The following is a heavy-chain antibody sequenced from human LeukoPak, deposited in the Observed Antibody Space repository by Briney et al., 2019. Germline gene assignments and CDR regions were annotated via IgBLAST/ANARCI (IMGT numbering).Heavy chain of an antibody. J-gene: IGHJ4*02. CDR1: GFSLSDYW. V-gene: IGHV3-7*01. CDR3: ATDGVSFDY. D-gene: IGHD2-8*01. Sequence: GGSLRLSCVASGFSLSDYWMSWVRQSPGKGLEWVANINRDGSDKYYADSVEGRFTISRDNAKNSVFLQMNSLRAEDTATYYCATDGVSFDYWGQGILVTVSS. CDR2: INRDGSDK.